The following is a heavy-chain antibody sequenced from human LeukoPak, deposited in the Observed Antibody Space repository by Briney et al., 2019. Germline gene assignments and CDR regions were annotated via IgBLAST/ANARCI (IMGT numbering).Heavy chain of an antibody. CDR2: ITNSGNSK. CDR1: EFTFSSYS. D-gene: IGHD1-26*01. Sequence: GGSLRLSCAASEFTFSSYSMNWVRQAPGKGLEWVSYITNSGNSKSYADSVKGRFTISRDNTKSSLYLQMNSLRAEDTAVYYCAKDDRRATNSFDYWGQGTLVTVSS. CDR3: AKDDRRATNSFDY. J-gene: IGHJ4*02. V-gene: IGHV3-48*01.